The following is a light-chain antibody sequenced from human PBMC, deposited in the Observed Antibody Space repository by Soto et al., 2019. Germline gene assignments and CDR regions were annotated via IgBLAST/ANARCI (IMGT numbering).Light chain of an antibody. V-gene: IGKV1-6*01. CDR2: AAF. CDR1: QGIRND. J-gene: IGKJ1*01. CDR3: LQDYIYPWT. Sequence: IQMAQSPSSVSASVGDRVTITCRASQGIRNDLGWYQQKPGKAPKLLIYAAFSLQSGVPSRFSGSGSGTDFTLTISSLQPEDFATYYCLQDYIYPWTFGQGTKVDIK.